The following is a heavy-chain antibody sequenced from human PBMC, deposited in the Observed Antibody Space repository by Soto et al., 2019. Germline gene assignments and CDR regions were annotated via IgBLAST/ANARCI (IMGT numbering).Heavy chain of an antibody. Sequence: EVQLVESGGGLVQPGGSLRLSCAASGFSFSSSWMHWVRQAPGKGLVWVSRISFDGTATTSADAVKGRLIISRDNAKNTLFLQMPNLRADDTAMYYCVRDRRLRGHPFDIWGQGTFVSVSS. CDR2: ISFDGTAT. CDR3: VRDRRLRGHPFDI. V-gene: IGHV3-74*03. D-gene: IGHD2-21*02. CDR1: GFSFSSSW. J-gene: IGHJ3*02.